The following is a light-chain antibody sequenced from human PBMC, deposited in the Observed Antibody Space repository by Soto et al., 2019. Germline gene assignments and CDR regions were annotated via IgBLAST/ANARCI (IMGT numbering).Light chain of an antibody. J-gene: IGLJ2*01. Sequence: QSVLTQPPSVSGAPGQRVTISCTWSSSNIGAGYDVHWYQQFPGTAPKLLIYDNNNRPSGVPDRFSGSKSGTSASLAITGLQAEDEADYYCQSYDSSLSGSGVFGGGTKLTVL. CDR2: DNN. CDR1: SSNIGAGYD. V-gene: IGLV1-40*01. CDR3: QSYDSSLSGSGV.